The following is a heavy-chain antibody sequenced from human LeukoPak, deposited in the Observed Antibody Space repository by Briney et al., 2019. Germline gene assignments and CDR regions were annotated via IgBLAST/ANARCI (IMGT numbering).Heavy chain of an antibody. Sequence: SETLSLTCTVSGGSISSYYWNWIRQPPGRGLEWIGSIYYSGNTNYNPSLKSRVTMSVDPSKNQFSLKLSSVTAADTAVYYCARRDRDAFDIWGQGIMVTVSS. CDR2: IYYSGNT. V-gene: IGHV4-59*08. CDR3: ARRDRDAFDI. D-gene: IGHD3-22*01. CDR1: GGSISSYY. J-gene: IGHJ3*02.